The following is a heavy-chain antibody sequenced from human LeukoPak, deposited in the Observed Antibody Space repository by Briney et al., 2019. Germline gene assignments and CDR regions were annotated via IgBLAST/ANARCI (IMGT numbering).Heavy chain of an antibody. Sequence: SVKVSCKASGGTFSSYAISWVRQAPGQGREWMGRIIPIFGIANYAQKFRGRVTITADKSTSTAYMELSSLRSEDTAVYYCARDSDVVVPAASTGYWFDPWGQGTLVTVSS. V-gene: IGHV1-69*04. J-gene: IGHJ5*02. CDR3: ARDSDVVVPAASTGYWFDP. D-gene: IGHD2-2*01. CDR2: IIPIFGIA. CDR1: GGTFSSYA.